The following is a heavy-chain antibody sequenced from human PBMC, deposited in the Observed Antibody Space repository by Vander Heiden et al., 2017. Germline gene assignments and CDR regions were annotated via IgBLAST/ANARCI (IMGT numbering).Heavy chain of an antibody. Sequence: QVQLVESGGGVVQPGRSLRLSCAASGFTFSSYGMHWVRQAPGKGLEWVAVIWYDGSNKYYADSVKGRFTISRDNSKNTLYLQMNSLRAEDTAVYYCAREGGWELLGGTRYYYYGMDVWGQGTTVTVSS. CDR2: IWYDGSNK. D-gene: IGHD1-26*01. CDR1: GFTFSSYG. V-gene: IGHV3-33*01. J-gene: IGHJ6*02. CDR3: AREGGWELLGGTRYYYYGMDV.